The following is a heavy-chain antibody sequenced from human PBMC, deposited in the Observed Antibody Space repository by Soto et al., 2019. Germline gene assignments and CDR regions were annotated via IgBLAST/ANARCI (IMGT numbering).Heavy chain of an antibody. CDR3: ARGVDYGDYVPYGYFDL. D-gene: IGHD4-17*01. CDR2: IKQDGSEK. J-gene: IGHJ2*01. CDR1: GFTFSSYW. V-gene: IGHV3-7*03. Sequence: EVQLVESGGGLVQPGGSLRFSCAASGFTFSSYWMSWVRQAPGKGLEWVANIKQDGSEKYYVDSVKGRFTISRDNAQNSLSLQMNSLRAEDTAVYYCARGVDYGDYVPYGYFDLWGRGTLVTVSS.